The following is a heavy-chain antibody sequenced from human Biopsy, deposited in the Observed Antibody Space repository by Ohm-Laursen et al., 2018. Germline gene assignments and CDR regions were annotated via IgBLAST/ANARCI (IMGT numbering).Heavy chain of an antibody. Sequence: TLSLTCTVSGGSVGSGGFYWSWIRQHPGKGLEWIGYIYYSGTTYYNPSLKSLVTISVDTSKNQFSLKLNSVTAADTAVYYCARRPYGGTRYWYFDPWGRGTLVTVSS. D-gene: IGHD4-23*01. CDR2: IYYSGTT. CDR3: ARRPYGGTRYWYFDP. V-gene: IGHV4-31*01. J-gene: IGHJ2*01. CDR1: GGSVGSGGFY.